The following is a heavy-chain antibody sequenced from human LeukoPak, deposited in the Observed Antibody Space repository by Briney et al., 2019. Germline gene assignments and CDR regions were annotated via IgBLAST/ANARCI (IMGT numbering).Heavy chain of an antibody. Sequence: ASVKVSCKSSGYTFTSYDINWVRQANGQGREWVGWMNPNSGKTGYSQKFQGRVTMNRNNSISTAYMELSSLRSEDTAVYYCASSVAGYDQGFDYWGQGTLVTVSS. CDR1: GYTFTSYD. V-gene: IGHV1-8*01. D-gene: IGHD5-12*01. CDR3: ASSVAGYDQGFDY. J-gene: IGHJ4*02. CDR2: MNPNSGKT.